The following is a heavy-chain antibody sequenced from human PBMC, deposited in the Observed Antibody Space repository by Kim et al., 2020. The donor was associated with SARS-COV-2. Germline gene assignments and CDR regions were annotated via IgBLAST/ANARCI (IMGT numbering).Heavy chain of an antibody. V-gene: IGHV4-34*01. D-gene: IGHD6-19*01. CDR1: GGSFSGYY. CDR2: INHSGST. Sequence: SETLSLTCAVYGGSFSGYYWSWIRQPPGKGLEWIGEINHSGSTNYNPSLKSRVTISVDTSKNQFSLKLSSVTAADTAVYYCARAWGIAVADYWGQGTLVTVSS. J-gene: IGHJ4*02. CDR3: ARAWGIAVADY.